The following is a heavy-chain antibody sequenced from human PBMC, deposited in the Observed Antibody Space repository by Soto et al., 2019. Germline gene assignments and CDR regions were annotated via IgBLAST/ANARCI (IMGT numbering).Heavy chain of an antibody. J-gene: IGHJ4*02. CDR2: IWYDGSNK. CDR3: ARDSYGSGSYYSGDLYYFDY. CDR1: GFTFSSYG. D-gene: IGHD3-10*01. Sequence: QVQLVESGGGVVQPGRSLRLSCAASGFTFSSYGMHWVRQAPGKGLEWVAVIWYDGSNKYYADSVKGRFTISGDNSKNTVYLQMNSLRAEDTAVYYCARDSYGSGSYYSGDLYYFDYWGQGTLVTVSS. V-gene: IGHV3-33*01.